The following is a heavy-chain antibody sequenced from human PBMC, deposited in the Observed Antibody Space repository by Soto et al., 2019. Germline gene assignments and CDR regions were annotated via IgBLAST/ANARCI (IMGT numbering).Heavy chain of an antibody. Sequence: QLQLQESGPGLLKPSATLSLTCIVSGDSISSSNYYWGWIRQPPGKGQEWIGTSYYSGNTYYNPAFKSRGAMSVDPAKNQFSLRLTSVTATDTAVYSGARHVTGRGYCSRTICFIDSWGQGTLVTVSS. D-gene: IGHD2-2*01. V-gene: IGHV4-39*01. CDR1: GDSISSSNYY. CDR3: ARHVTGRGYCSRTICFIDS. CDR2: SYYSGNT. J-gene: IGHJ4*02.